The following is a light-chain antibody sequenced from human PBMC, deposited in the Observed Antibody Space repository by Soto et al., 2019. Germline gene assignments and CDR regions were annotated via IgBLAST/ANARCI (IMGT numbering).Light chain of an antibody. CDR1: QSVSSK. Sequence: EIVLTQSPATLSVSPGERVILSCRASQSVSSKLAWYQHKPGQAPRLLIYGASTRATGIPARFSGSGSGTEFTLAISSLQSEDFAVYYCQKYNDWAPWTFGQGTKVEIK. V-gene: IGKV3-15*01. J-gene: IGKJ1*01. CDR3: QKYNDWAPWT. CDR2: GAS.